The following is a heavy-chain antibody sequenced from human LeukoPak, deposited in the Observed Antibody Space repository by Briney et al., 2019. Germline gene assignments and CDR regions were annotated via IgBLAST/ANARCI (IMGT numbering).Heavy chain of an antibody. V-gene: IGHV3-21*01. CDR2: ISSSSSYI. CDR1: GFTFSSYS. CDR3: ARAPYCGGDCYSYYFDY. J-gene: IGHJ4*02. Sequence: VKPGGSLRLSCAASGFTFSSYSMNWVRQAPGKGLEWVSSISSSSSYIYYADSVKGRFTISRDNAKNSLYLQMNSLRAEDTAVYYCARAPYCGGDCYSYYFDYWGQGTLVTVSS. D-gene: IGHD2-21*01.